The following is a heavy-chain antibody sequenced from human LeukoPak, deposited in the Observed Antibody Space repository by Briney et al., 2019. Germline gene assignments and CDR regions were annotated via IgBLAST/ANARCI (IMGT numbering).Heavy chain of an antibody. CDR1: GYTFTSYD. V-gene: IGHV1-8*01. CDR2: MNPNSGNT. Sequence: ASVKVSCKASGYTFTSYDINWVRQATGQGLEWMGWMNPNSGNTGYAQKFQGRVTMTRNTSISTAYMELRRLRSEDTAVYYCARVQAVRGVYRFDPWGQGTLVTVSS. D-gene: IGHD2-8*02. J-gene: IGHJ5*02. CDR3: ARVQAVRGVYRFDP.